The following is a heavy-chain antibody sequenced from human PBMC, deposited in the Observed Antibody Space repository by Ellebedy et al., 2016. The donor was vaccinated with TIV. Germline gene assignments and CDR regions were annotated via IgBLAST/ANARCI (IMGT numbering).Heavy chain of an antibody. CDR3: ARDGDWDHNYYGMDV. CDR2: INLSGAST. CDR1: GYTFIGYY. D-gene: IGHD2-21*01. Sequence: AASVKVSCKASGYTFIGYYMHWVRQAPGQGLEWMGIINLSGASTVYAQKFQGRISVNADTSTRTVYMELSSMRSEDTAVYYCARDGDWDHNYYGMDVWGQGTTVTVSS. J-gene: IGHJ6*02. V-gene: IGHV1-46*01.